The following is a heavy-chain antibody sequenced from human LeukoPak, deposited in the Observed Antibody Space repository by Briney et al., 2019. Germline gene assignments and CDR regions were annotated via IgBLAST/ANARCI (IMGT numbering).Heavy chain of an antibody. J-gene: IGHJ6*03. Sequence: GGSLRLSCAASGLTFDGYGMSWVRQAPGKGLEWVSGINWNGGSTGYADSVKGRFTISRDNAKNSLYLQMNCLRAEDTALDYCASHLGSSSWYVYYYYYMDVWGKGTTVTVSS. CDR3: ASHLGSSSWYVYYYYYMDV. CDR2: INWNGGST. D-gene: IGHD6-13*01. CDR1: GLTFDGYG. V-gene: IGHV3-20*04.